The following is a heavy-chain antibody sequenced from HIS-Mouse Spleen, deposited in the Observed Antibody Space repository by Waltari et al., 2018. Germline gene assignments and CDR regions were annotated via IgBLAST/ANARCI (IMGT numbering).Heavy chain of an antibody. CDR1: GFTFSSYG. J-gene: IGHJ1*01. Sequence: QVQLVESGGGVVQPGRSLRLSCAASGFTFSSYGMHWVRQAPGKGLEWVAVIWYVGSNKYNAGSVKGRFTISRDNSKNTLYLQMNSLRAEDTAVYYCAKDRGAYRAEYFQHWGQGTLVTVSS. CDR2: IWYVGSNK. CDR3: AKDRGAYRAEYFQH. V-gene: IGHV3-33*06. D-gene: IGHD4-4*01.